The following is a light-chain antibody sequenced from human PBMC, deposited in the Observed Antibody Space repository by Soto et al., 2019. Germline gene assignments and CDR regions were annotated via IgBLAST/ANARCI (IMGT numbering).Light chain of an antibody. CDR2: GAS. Sequence: EIVMTQSPATLSVSPGERATLSCRASEIIGANLAWYQQKPGQAPRLLIYGASTRATGISARFSGSGSGTEFSLTISSLQPEDFGVYYCQQYINWPPITFGQGTRLEMK. CDR3: QQYINWPPIT. CDR1: EIIGAN. V-gene: IGKV3-15*01. J-gene: IGKJ5*01.